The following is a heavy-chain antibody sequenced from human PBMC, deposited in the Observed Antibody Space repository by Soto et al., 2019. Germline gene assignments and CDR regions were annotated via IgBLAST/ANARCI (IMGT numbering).Heavy chain of an antibody. D-gene: IGHD1-7*01. CDR2: ASPDGTST. CDR3: ARDTLELLYYFDY. V-gene: IGHV3-74*01. CDR1: GFTFSNFW. Sequence: GGSLRLSCAASGFTFSNFWMHWVRQAPGKGLEWVSRASPDGTSTSYAGSVKGRFTISRDNAKNTLYLQMNSLRAEDTAVYYCARDTLELLYYFDYWGQGTLVTVSS. J-gene: IGHJ4*02.